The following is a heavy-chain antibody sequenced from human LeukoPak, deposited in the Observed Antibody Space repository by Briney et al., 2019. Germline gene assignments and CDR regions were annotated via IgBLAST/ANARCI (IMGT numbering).Heavy chain of an antibody. D-gene: IGHD3-10*01. Sequence: PSETLSLTCTVSGGSISSSSYYWGWIRQPPGKGLEWIGSIYYSGSTYYNPSLKSRVTISVDTSKNQFSLKLSSVTAADTAVYYCARRFSGSGSPITYWGQGTLVTVSP. V-gene: IGHV4-39*01. J-gene: IGHJ4*02. CDR1: GGSISSSSYY. CDR2: IYYSGST. CDR3: ARRFSGSGSPITY.